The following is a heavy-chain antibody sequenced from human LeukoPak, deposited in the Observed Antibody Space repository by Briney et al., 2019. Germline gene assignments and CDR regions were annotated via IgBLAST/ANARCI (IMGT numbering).Heavy chain of an antibody. CDR1: GGSISGYY. CDR2: IHYNGRT. D-gene: IGHD6-19*01. V-gene: IGHV4-59*08. Sequence: SETLSLTCSASGGSISGYYWSWIRQPPGKGLEWIGWIHYNGRTNYNPSLKSRLTISVDTSRNKFSLNLGSATAADTALYYCARYSVADNKHFDVWGQGILVTVSS. J-gene: IGHJ4*02. CDR3: ARYSVADNKHFDV.